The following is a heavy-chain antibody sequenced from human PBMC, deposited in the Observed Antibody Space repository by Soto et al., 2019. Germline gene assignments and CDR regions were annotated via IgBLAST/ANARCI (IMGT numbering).Heavy chain of an antibody. CDR3: AREKIAAAGTYHPFGY. Sequence: ASVKVSCKASGYSFSSYGVSWVRQAPGQGLEWIGWINPYNGNTLNAQNLQGRVTLTTDTSTSTAYMELRSLRSDDTAVYYCAREKIAAAGTYHPFGYWGQGTLVTVSS. V-gene: IGHV1-18*04. D-gene: IGHD6-13*01. CDR2: INPYNGNT. CDR1: GYSFSSYG. J-gene: IGHJ4*02.